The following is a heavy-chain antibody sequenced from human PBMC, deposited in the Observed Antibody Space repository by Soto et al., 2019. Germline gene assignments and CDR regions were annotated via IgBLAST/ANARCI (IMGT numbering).Heavy chain of an antibody. CDR3: AKAHQKLRFLEWLFSY. CDR1: GFTFDDYT. V-gene: IGHV3-43*01. CDR2: ISWDGGST. Sequence: GGSLRLSCAASGFTFDDYTMHWVRQAPGKGLEWVSLISWDGGSTYYADSVKGRFTISRDNSKNSLYLQMNSLRTEDTALYYCAKAHQKLRFLEWLFSYWGQGTLVTVSS. J-gene: IGHJ4*02. D-gene: IGHD3-3*01.